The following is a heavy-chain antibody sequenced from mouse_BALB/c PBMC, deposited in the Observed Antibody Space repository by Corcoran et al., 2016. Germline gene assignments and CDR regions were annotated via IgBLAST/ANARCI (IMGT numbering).Heavy chain of an antibody. D-gene: IGHD1-1*01. CDR1: GYTFTNYW. Sequence: QVQLQQSGAELVRPGTSVKISCKASGYTFTNYWLGWVKQRPGHGLEWIGDIYPGGGYTNYNEKFKGKATLIADTSSSTAYMQLSSLTSEDSAVYFCARFYYGSSYWYFDVWGAGTTVTVSS. CDR2: IYPGGGYT. J-gene: IGHJ1*01. V-gene: IGHV1-63*02. CDR3: ARFYYGSSYWYFDV.